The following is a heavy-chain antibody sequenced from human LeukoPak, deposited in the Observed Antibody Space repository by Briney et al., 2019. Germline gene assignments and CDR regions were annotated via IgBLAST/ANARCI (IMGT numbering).Heavy chain of an antibody. Sequence: PSETLSLTCAVSGYSISSSNWWGWIRQPPGKGLEWIGYIYYSGSIYYNPSLKSRVTMSVDTSKNQFSLKLSSVTAVDTAVYYCARSDNPAGDAFDIWGQGTMVTVPS. D-gene: IGHD2-2*01. CDR3: ARSDNPAGDAFDI. V-gene: IGHV4-28*05. CDR2: IYYSGSI. CDR1: GYSISSSNW. J-gene: IGHJ3*02.